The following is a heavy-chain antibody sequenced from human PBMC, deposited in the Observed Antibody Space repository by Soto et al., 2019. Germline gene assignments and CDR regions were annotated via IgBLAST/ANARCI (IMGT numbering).Heavy chain of an antibody. V-gene: IGHV4-39*01. Sequence: PSDTLSLTCTYSGGAISTSSYYWGWLRQPPGQGVERNGIIYYSGSTYYNPSLKSRVTISVDTSKNQFSLKLSSVTAAGTAVYYCARQGVGYYYGSGSYYQNPYYYYYGMDVWGQGTTVT. J-gene: IGHJ6*02. D-gene: IGHD3-10*01. CDR1: GGAISTSSYY. CDR2: IYYSGST. CDR3: ARQGVGYYYGSGSYYQNPYYYYYGMDV.